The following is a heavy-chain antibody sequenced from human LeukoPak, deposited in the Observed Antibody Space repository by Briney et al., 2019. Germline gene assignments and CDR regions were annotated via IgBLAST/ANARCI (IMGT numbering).Heavy chain of an antibody. CDR1: GGSISSGGYS. D-gene: IGHD3-22*01. CDR2: IYHSGST. Sequence: SQTLSLTCAVSGGSISSGGYSWSWIRQPPGKGLEWIGYIYHSGSTYYNPSLKSQVTISVDRSKNQFSLKLSSVTAADTAVYYCARVNYYDSSGLDYWGQGTLVTVSS. V-gene: IGHV4-30-2*01. CDR3: ARVNYYDSSGLDY. J-gene: IGHJ4*02.